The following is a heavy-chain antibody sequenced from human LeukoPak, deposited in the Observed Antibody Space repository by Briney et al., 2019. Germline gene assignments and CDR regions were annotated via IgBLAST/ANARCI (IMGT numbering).Heavy chain of an antibody. J-gene: IGHJ3*01. D-gene: IGHD4-17*01. CDR2: ISWNSGSI. V-gene: IGHV3-9*01. Sequence: PGRSLRLSCEASGFTFDDYAMHWVRQAPGKGLEWVSGISWNSGSIGYADSVKGRFTISRDNAKNSLYLQMNSLRAEDTALYYCAKGTTVTSAFGSWGQGTMVTVSS. CDR3: AKGTTVTSAFGS. CDR1: GFTFDDYA.